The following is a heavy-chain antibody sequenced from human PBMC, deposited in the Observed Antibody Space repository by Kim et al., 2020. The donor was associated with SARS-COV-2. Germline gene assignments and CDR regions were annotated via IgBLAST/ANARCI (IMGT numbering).Heavy chain of an antibody. CDR3: AKGGLQGGGLRTADF. Sequence: GGSLRLSCAASGFTFSSYAMSWVRQAPGKGLEWVSAISGSGGSTYYAASVKGRFTTSRDNSKNTLYLQMNSLRAEDTAVYYCAKGGLQGGGLRTADFWGQGTLVTVSS. J-gene: IGHJ4*02. D-gene: IGHD2-15*01. V-gene: IGHV3-23*01. CDR2: ISGSGGST. CDR1: GFTFSSYA.